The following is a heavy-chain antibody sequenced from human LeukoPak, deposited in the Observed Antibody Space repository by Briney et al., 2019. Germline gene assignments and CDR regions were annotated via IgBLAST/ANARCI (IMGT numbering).Heavy chain of an antibody. J-gene: IGHJ4*02. CDR1: GGTFSSYA. V-gene: IGHV1-69*13. Sequence: RASVKVSCKASGGTFSSYAISWVRQAPGQGLEWMGGIIPIFGTANYAQKFQGRVTITADESTSTAYMELSSLRSEDTAVYYCASGGSGYSSSWYCIDYWGQGTLVTVSS. D-gene: IGHD6-13*01. CDR3: ASGGSGYSSSWYCIDY. CDR2: IIPIFGTA.